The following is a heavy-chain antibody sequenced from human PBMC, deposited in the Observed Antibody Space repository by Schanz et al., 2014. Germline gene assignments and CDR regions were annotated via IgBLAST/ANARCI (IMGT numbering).Heavy chain of an antibody. J-gene: IGHJ4*02. CDR3: AKYRGYYRVSGSYRELEY. Sequence: EVQLVESGGGLVQPGGSLRLSCAASGFTFSSYAMSWVRQAPGKGLEWVSTIGTSGGTNYAESVKGRFTISRDNSRDTVYLQMNSLRAEDTAVYYCAKYRGYYRVSGSYRELEYWGQGTLVTVSS. D-gene: IGHD3-10*01. V-gene: IGHV3-23*04. CDR2: IGTSGGT. CDR1: GFTFSSYA.